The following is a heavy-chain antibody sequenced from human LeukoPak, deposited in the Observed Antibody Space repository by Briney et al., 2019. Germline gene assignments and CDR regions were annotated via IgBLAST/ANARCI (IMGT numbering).Heavy chain of an antibody. Sequence: KTGGSLRLSCAASGFTFNNAWMSWVRQAPGKGLEWVSSISSSSHIYYADSVKGRFTISRDNAKNSLYLQMNSLRAEDTAVYYCARGRGLPGPLDYWGQGTLVTVSS. V-gene: IGHV3-69-1*01. CDR1: GFTFNNAW. CDR3: ARGRGLPGPLDY. J-gene: IGHJ4*02. D-gene: IGHD3-10*01. CDR2: ISSSSHI.